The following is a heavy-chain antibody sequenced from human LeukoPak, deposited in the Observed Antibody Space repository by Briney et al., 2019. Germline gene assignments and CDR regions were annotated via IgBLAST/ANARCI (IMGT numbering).Heavy chain of an antibody. CDR2: IYYSGNT. J-gene: IGHJ4*02. D-gene: IGHD5-12*01. CDR1: GGSVTSDSSF. CDR3: AREGGYSGYY. V-gene: IGHV4-61*01. Sequence: PSETLSLTCTVSGGSVTSDSSFWSWIRQPPGKGLEWIGYIYYSGNTNYNPSLKSRVTISLDTSKNQFSLKVSSVTAADTAVYYCAREGGYSGYYWGQGTLVTVSS.